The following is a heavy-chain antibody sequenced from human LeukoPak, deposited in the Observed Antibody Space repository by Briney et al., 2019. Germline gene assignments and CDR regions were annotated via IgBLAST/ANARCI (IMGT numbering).Heavy chain of an antibody. J-gene: IGHJ3*02. Sequence: SETLSLTCAVSGYSISSGYYWGWIRQPPGKGLEWIGSIYHSGSTYYNPSLKSRVTISVDTSKNQFSLKLSSVTAADTAVYYCVTTYCSSTSCYDAFDIWGQGTMVTVSS. CDR2: IYHSGST. D-gene: IGHD2-2*01. CDR3: VTTYCSSTSCYDAFDI. V-gene: IGHV4-38-2*01. CDR1: GYSISSGYY.